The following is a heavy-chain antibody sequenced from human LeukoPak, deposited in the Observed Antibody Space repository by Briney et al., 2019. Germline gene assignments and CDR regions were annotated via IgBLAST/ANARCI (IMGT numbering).Heavy chain of an antibody. Sequence: GGSLRLSCAASGFTFDDYAMHWVRQAPGKGLEWVSGISWNSGSIGYADSVKGRFTISRDNAKNSLYLQMNSLRAEDTALYYCASLVGATNYYYMDVWGKGTTVTVSS. CDR1: GFTFDDYA. J-gene: IGHJ6*03. CDR2: ISWNSGSI. D-gene: IGHD1-26*01. V-gene: IGHV3-9*01. CDR3: ASLVGATNYYYMDV.